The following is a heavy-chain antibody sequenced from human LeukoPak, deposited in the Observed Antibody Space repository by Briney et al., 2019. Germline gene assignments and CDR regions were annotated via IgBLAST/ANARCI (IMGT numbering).Heavy chain of an antibody. CDR2: IYHSGST. J-gene: IGHJ6*03. D-gene: IGHD1-14*01. CDR1: GGSISSGTYY. Sequence: SETLSLTCTLSGGSISSGTYYWAWIRQPPGRGLEWIGTIYHSGSTYYNPSLKTRVTISVDTSKNQFSLNLTSLTAADTAVYYCARDRKYYYHMDVWGKGTTVTVSS. V-gene: IGHV4-39*07. CDR3: ARDRKYYYHMDV.